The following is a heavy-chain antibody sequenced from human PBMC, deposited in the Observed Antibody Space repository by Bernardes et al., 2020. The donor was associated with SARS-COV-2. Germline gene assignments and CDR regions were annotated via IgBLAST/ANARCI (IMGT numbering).Heavy chain of an antibody. V-gene: IGHV4-59*11. CDR1: SGSISGHS. Sequence: ETLSLTCTVSSGSISGHSWSWIRQPPGKGLEWIGCMYHSGTTTYNPSLKSRVTTSVDTSKNQFSLNLSSVTAADTAVYYCAGPFRTRFDYWGQGILVTVSS. D-gene: IGHD2-8*01. CDR2: MYHSGTT. J-gene: IGHJ4*02. CDR3: AGPFRTRFDY.